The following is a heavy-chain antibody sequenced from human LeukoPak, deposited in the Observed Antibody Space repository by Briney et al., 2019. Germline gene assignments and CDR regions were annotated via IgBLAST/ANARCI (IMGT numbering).Heavy chain of an antibody. J-gene: IGHJ6*02. Sequence: PGASLRLSCAASGFTFSSYAMSWVRQAPGKGLEWVSAISGSGGSTYYADSMKGRFTISRDNSKNTLYLQMNSLRAENTAVYYCAKVGESAYSGYDPFYYYYYGMDVWGQGTTVTVSS. CDR1: GFTFSSYA. CDR3: AKVGESAYSGYDPFYYYYYGMDV. CDR2: ISGSGGST. D-gene: IGHD5-12*01. V-gene: IGHV3-23*01.